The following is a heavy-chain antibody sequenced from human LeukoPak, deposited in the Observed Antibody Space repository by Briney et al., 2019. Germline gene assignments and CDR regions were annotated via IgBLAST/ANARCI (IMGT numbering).Heavy chain of an antibody. D-gene: IGHD2-2*01. V-gene: IGHV3-53*01. CDR1: GFTVSSKY. CDR3: ARGCSSTSCYGFVY. J-gene: IGHJ4*02. CDR2: IYSGGGT. Sequence: PGGSLRLSCAASGFTVSSKYMSWVRQAPGKGLEWVSVIYSGGGTYYADSVKGRFTISRDNSKNTLYLQMNSLRAEDTAVYYCARGCSSTSCYGFVYWGQGTLVTVSS.